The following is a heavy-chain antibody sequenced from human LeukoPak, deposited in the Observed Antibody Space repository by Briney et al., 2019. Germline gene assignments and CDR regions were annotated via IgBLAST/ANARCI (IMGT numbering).Heavy chain of an antibody. V-gene: IGHV1-8*03. CDR1: GYTFTSYD. D-gene: IGHD3-3*01. Sequence: ASVKVSCKASGYTFTSYDINWVRQATGQGLEWMGWMNPNSGNTGYAQKFQGRVTITRNTSISTAYMELSSLRSEDTAVYYCARGESDFWSGYYIYSSVHYYYYMDVWGKGTTVTVSS. J-gene: IGHJ6*03. CDR2: MNPNSGNT. CDR3: ARGESDFWSGYYIYSSVHYYYYMDV.